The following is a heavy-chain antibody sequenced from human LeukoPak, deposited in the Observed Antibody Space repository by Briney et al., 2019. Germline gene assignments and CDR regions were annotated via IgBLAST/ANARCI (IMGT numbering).Heavy chain of an antibody. CDR3: ARDHAYRTDY. D-gene: IGHD2-2*01. Sequence: GGSLRLSCAASGFSFSNDWMCWVRQAPGKGLEWVSNINQDESKKYYVDSVKGRFTISRDNAKNSLYLQMSSLRAEDTAVYYCARDHAYRTDYWGQGTLVTVSS. V-gene: IGHV3-7*01. CDR2: INQDESKK. CDR1: GFSFSNDW. J-gene: IGHJ4*02.